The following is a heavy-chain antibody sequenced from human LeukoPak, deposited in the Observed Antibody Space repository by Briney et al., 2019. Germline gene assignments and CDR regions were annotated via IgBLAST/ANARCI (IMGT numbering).Heavy chain of an antibody. D-gene: IGHD3-22*01. CDR2: ISSSGSTI. V-gene: IGHV3-48*03. CDR3: ARDSSTMIGPMDV. J-gene: IGHJ6*03. CDR1: GFTFSSYE. Sequence: GGSLRLSCAASGFTFSSYEMNWVRQAPGKGLEWVSYISSSGSTIYYADSVKGRFTISRDNAKNSLYLQMNSLRAEDTAVYYCARDSSTMIGPMDVWGKGTTVTVSS.